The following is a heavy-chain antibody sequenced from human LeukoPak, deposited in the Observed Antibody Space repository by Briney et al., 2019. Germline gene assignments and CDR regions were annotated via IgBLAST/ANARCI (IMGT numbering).Heavy chain of an antibody. CDR1: GFTFSSYS. Sequence: GGSLRLSCAASGFTFSSYSMNWVRQAPGKRLEWVSSIGSSSSYIYYADSVKGRFTIPRDNAKHSLYLQMNSLRAEDTAVYYCALQGDYFDYWGQGTLVTVSS. J-gene: IGHJ4*02. CDR3: ALQGDYFDY. V-gene: IGHV3-21*01. D-gene: IGHD4-11*01. CDR2: IGSSSSYI.